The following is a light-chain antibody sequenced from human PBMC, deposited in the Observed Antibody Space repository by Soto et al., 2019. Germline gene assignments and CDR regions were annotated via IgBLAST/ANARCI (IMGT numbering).Light chain of an antibody. CDR1: QDIKNY. V-gene: IGKV1-33*01. J-gene: IGKJ2*02. Sequence: IEMTQSPSALSASAGDRVTITCQARQDIKNYVIWYQQKPGRAPKLLIYDAASLGTGVSSRFSGSGYGTHFTLTISSLQPEDVATYYCQQFDSVPCTFGQGTKLEIK. CDR3: QQFDSVPCT. CDR2: DAA.